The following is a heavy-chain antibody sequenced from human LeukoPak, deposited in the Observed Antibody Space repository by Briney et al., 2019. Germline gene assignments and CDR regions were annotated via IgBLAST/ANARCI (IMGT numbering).Heavy chain of an antibody. CDR1: GFTFSDSA. CDR3: TRPRPPEGTDAFDI. Sequence: SGGSLRLSCAASGFTFSDSAIHWVRQASGKGLEWVGRIRSKANRYVTAYAASLKGRFTISRDDSKNTAYLQMNSLKTEDTAVYYCTRPRPPEGTDAFDIWGQGTMVTVSS. J-gene: IGHJ3*02. CDR2: IRSKANRYVT. D-gene: IGHD1-1*01. V-gene: IGHV3-73*01.